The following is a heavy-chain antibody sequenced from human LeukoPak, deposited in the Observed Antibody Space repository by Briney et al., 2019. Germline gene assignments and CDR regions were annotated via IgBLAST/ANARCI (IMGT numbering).Heavy chain of an antibody. Sequence: GGSLRLSCAASGFTVSSNYMSWVRQAPGKGLEWVSVIYSGGSTYYADSVTGRFTISRDNSKNTLYLQMNSLRAEDTAVYYCAGEAISGYYYGAFDIWGQGTMVTVSS. D-gene: IGHD3-22*01. V-gene: IGHV3-53*01. CDR1: GFTVSSNY. J-gene: IGHJ3*02. CDR2: IYSGGST. CDR3: AGEAISGYYYGAFDI.